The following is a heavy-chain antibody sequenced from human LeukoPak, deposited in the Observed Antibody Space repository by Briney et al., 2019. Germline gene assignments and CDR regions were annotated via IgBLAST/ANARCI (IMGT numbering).Heavy chain of an antibody. CDR2: INTDGTVT. CDR1: GFTFSKYW. CDR3: ATKQWLAPPPDS. D-gene: IGHD6-19*01. V-gene: IGHV3-74*01. Sequence: PGGSLRLSCAASGFTFSKYWMLWVRQAPGKGLESVSRINTDGTVTTYADSVRGRYTVSRDNADNTMFLQMNSERREDTAVYYCATKQWLAPPPDSWGQGTPVTVSS. J-gene: IGHJ4*02.